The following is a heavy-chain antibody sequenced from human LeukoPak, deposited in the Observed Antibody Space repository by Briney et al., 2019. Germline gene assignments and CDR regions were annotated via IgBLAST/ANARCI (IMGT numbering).Heavy chain of an antibody. CDR1: GYSISSGYY. V-gene: IGHV4-38-2*02. J-gene: IGHJ6*03. D-gene: IGHD3/OR15-3a*01. CDR2: IYHSGST. CDR3: ARVFWTHQTTSGDYYYYYYMDV. Sequence: SETLSLTCTVSGYSISSGYYWGWIRQPPGKGLEWIGSIYHSGSTYYNPSLKSRVTISVDTSKNQFSLKLSSVTAADTAVYYCARVFWTHQTTSGDYYYYYYMDVWGKGTTVTVSS.